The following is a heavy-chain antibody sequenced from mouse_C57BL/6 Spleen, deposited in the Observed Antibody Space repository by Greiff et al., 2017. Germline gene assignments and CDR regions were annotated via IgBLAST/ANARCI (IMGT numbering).Heavy chain of an antibody. Sequence: QVQLQQSGAELMKPGASVKLSCKATGYTFTGYWIAWVKQRPGHGLEWIGEILPGSGSTNYNEKFQGKATFTADTSSNTAYMQLSSLTTEDSAIYYCASKLLAYWGQGTLVTVSA. V-gene: IGHV1-9*01. D-gene: IGHD1-1*01. J-gene: IGHJ3*01. CDR1: GYTFTGYW. CDR2: ILPGSGST. CDR3: ASKLLAY.